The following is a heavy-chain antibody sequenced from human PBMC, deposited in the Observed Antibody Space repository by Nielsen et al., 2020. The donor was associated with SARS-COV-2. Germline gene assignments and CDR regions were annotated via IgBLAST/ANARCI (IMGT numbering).Heavy chain of an antibody. V-gene: IGHV3-30*18. CDR3: AKDSSSWRDLYYYYGMDV. D-gene: IGHD6-13*01. CDR1: GFTFSSYG. Sequence: GGSLRLSCAASGFTFSSYGMHWVRQAPGKGLEWVAVISYDGSNKYYADSVKGRFTISRDNSKNTLYLQMNSLRAEDTAVYYCAKDSSSWRDLYYYYGMDVWGQGTTVTVSS. J-gene: IGHJ6*02. CDR2: ISYDGSNK.